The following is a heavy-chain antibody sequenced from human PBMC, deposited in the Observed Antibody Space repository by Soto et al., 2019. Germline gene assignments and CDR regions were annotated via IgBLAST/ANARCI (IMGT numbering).Heavy chain of an antibody. CDR3: ATSFGSGSRAFDY. Sequence: QVQLGKSGAEVKKPGSSVKVSCKASGDTFNFYTINWVRQAPGLGLEWMGRFNPILSFSNSALTFQGRVTLTADKSTSTAYMVLSSLRSEDTAIYSCATSFGSGSRAFDYWGQGALVTVSA. D-gene: IGHD3-10*01. CDR1: GDTFNFYT. J-gene: IGHJ4*02. CDR2: FNPILSFS. V-gene: IGHV1-69*02.